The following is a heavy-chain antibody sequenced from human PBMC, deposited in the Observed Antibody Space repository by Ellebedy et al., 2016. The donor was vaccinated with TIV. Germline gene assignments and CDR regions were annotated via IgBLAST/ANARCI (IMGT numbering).Heavy chain of an antibody. J-gene: IGHJ6*03. CDR2: INPNSGGT. V-gene: IGHV1-2*02. Sequence: ASVKVSXXASGYTFTSYGISWVRQAPGQGLEWMGWINPNSGGTNYAQKFQGRVTMTRDTSISTAYMELSRLRSDDTAVYYCATTVGQLVGLDYYYYMDVWGKGTTVTVSS. CDR1: GYTFTSYG. D-gene: IGHD6-13*01. CDR3: ATTVGQLVGLDYYYYMDV.